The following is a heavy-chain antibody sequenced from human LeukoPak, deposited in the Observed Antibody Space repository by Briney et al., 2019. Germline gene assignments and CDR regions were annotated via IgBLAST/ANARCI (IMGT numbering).Heavy chain of an antibody. J-gene: IGHJ4*02. V-gene: IGHV1-8*01. CDR1: GYTFTTYD. CDR3: ARDSEGSGSFYYFDY. D-gene: IGHD1-26*01. CDR2: MNPNSGNT. Sequence: GASVKVSCKASGYTFTTYDINWVRQATGQGLEWMGWMNPNSGNTGYAQKFQGRVTMTRDMSTSTVYMELSSLRSEDTAVYYCARDSEGSGSFYYFDYWGQGTLVTVSS.